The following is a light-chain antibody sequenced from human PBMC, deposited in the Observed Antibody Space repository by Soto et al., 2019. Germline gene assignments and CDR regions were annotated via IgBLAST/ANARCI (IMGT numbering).Light chain of an antibody. CDR3: QQRYRTPYP. J-gene: IGKJ2*01. CDR1: QGISTY. Sequence: DIQMTQSPSSLSASVGDRVTITCRASQGISTYLIWYQQRQGKAPKLLMYAASNLVSGVQSRFSGSGSGTEFTLTISSLHPEDVATYYCQQRYRTPYPFGQGTKLETK. CDR2: AAS. V-gene: IGKV1-39*01.